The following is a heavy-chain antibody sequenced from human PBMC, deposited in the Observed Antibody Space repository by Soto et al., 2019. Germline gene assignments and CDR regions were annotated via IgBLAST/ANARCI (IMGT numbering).Heavy chain of an antibody. CDR3: ARDRHPPTTLRIFGVVHSYGMDV. V-gene: IGHV4-34*01. J-gene: IGHJ6*02. CDR1: GGSFSGYY. Sequence: SETLSLTCAVYGGSFSGYYWSWIRQPPGKGLEWIGEINHSGSTNYNPSLKSRVTISVDTSKNQFSLKLSSVTAADTAVYYCARDRHPPTTLRIFGVVHSYGMDVWGQGTTVTVSS. D-gene: IGHD3-3*01. CDR2: INHSGST.